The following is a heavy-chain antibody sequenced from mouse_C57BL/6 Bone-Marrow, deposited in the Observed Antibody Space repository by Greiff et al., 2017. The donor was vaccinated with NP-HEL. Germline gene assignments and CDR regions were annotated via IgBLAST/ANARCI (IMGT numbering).Heavy chain of an antibody. CDR2: IYPGDGET. Sequence: VQLQQSGAELVKPGASVKISCKASGYAFSSYWMNWVKQRPGKGLEWIGQIYPGDGETNYNGKFKGKATLTADKSSSTAYMQLSSLTSEDSAVYFCARSSVITTVVPRYFDVWGTGTTVTVSS. CDR3: ARSSVITTVVPRYFDV. D-gene: IGHD1-1*01. J-gene: IGHJ1*03. V-gene: IGHV1-80*01. CDR1: GYAFSSYW.